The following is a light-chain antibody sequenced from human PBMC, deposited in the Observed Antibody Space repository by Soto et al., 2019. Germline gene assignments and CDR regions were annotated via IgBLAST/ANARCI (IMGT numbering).Light chain of an antibody. Sequence: DIQMTQSPSTLSASVGDRVTITCRASQSISSWLAWYQQKPGKAPKLLIYKASSLESGVPSRFSGSGSGTEITLTISSLQPDDVATYYCQQYNSYSCTFGQGTKVDI. CDR1: QSISSW. V-gene: IGKV1-5*03. J-gene: IGKJ1*01. CDR2: KAS. CDR3: QQYNSYSCT.